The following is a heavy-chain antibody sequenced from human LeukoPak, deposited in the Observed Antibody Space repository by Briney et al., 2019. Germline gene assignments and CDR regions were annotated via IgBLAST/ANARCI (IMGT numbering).Heavy chain of an antibody. CDR1: GFTFSGYW. CDR3: ARGGGYSSSLIDY. V-gene: IGHV3-74*01. Sequence: GGSLRLSCAASGFTFSGYWMHWVRHAPGKGLVWVSRINSVGSSTSYADSVKGRCTISRDNAKNTLYLQMDSLRAEDTAVYYCARGGGYSSSLIDYWGQGTLVTVSS. D-gene: IGHD6-13*01. CDR2: INSVGSST. J-gene: IGHJ4*02.